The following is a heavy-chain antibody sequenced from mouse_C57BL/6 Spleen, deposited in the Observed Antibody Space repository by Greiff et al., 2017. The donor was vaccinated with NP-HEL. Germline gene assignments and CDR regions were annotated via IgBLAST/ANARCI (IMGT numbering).Heavy chain of an antibody. J-gene: IGHJ4*01. CDR1: GYTFTDYN. V-gene: IGHV1-22*01. CDR3: ARDERDAMDD. Sequence: EVKLQQSGPELVKPGASVKMSCKASGYTFTDYNMHWVKQSHGKSLEWIGYINPNNGGTSYNQKFKGKATLTVNKSSSTAYMKLRSLTSEDSAVYYYARDERDAMDDWGQGTSVTVSS. CDR2: INPNNGGT.